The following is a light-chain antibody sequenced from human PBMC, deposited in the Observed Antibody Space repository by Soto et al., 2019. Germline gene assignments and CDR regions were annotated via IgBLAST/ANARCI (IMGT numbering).Light chain of an antibody. V-gene: IGKV4-1*01. CDR2: WAS. J-gene: IGKJ2*01. CDR3: QQYESTPPT. Sequence: DIVMTQSPDSLAVSLGERATINCKSSQSVLSSSNNKNYLAWYQQRPGQPPKPLIYWASTRESGVPDRFSGSGSGTDFTLTTTSLQAQDVAVFYCQQYESTPPTFGQGTKLEIK. CDR1: QSVLSSSNNKNY.